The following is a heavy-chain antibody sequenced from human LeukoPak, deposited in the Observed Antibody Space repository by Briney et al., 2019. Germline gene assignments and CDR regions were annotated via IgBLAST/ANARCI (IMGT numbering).Heavy chain of an antibody. J-gene: IGHJ6*02. CDR3: ATLPPMIQGRSYSGMDV. V-gene: IGHV3-48*01. CDR2: ISSSSTR. CDR1: GFTFNRYS. Sequence: GGSLRLSCAASGFTFNRYSMNWVRQAPGEGLEWVSCISSSSTRYYADSVKGRFTISRDNATNSLYLQMNSLRAEDTAVYYCATLPPMIQGRSYSGMDVWGRGTTVTVSS. D-gene: IGHD3-16*01.